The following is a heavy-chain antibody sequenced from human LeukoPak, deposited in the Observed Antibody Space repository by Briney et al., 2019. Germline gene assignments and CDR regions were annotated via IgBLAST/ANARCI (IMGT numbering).Heavy chain of an antibody. CDR2: IYPGDSDT. V-gene: IGHV5-51*01. CDR1: GYTFSNYW. Sequence: RGESLKISCQAFGYTFSNYWIGWVRQMPGKGLEWMGIIYPGDSDTRYSPSFQGQVTISADKSISTAYLQWSSLKASDTAVYYCARYPHDYGDYVALYWGQGTLVTVSS. CDR3: ARYPHDYGDYVALY. J-gene: IGHJ4*02. D-gene: IGHD4-17*01.